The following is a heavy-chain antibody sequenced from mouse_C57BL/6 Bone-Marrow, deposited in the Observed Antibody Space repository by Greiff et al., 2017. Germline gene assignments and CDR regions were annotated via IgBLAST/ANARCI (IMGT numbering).Heavy chain of an antibody. CDR3: ARPLTVVGTPPWFAY. J-gene: IGHJ3*01. Sequence: EVQVVESGGGLVKPGGSLKLSCAASGFTFSDYGMHWVRQAPEKGLEWVAYISSGSSTIYYADTVKGRFTISRDNAKNTLFLQMTSLRSEDTAMYYCARPLTVVGTPPWFAYWGQGTLVTVSA. CDR1: GFTFSDYG. D-gene: IGHD1-1*01. CDR2: ISSGSSTI. V-gene: IGHV5-17*01.